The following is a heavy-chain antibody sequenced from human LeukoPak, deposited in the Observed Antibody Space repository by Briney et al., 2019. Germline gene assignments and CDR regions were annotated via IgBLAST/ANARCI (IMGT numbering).Heavy chain of an antibody. CDR2: IYYSGST. CDR1: GGSISSYY. J-gene: IGHJ4*02. D-gene: IGHD2-8*02. Sequence: SSETLSLTCTVSGGSISSYYWSWIRQPPGKGLEWIGYIYYSGSTNYNPSLKSRVTISVDTSKNQFSLKLSSVTAADTAVYYCARSGGKFTRIDYWGQGTLVTVSS. CDR3: ARSGGKFTRIDY. V-gene: IGHV4-59*08.